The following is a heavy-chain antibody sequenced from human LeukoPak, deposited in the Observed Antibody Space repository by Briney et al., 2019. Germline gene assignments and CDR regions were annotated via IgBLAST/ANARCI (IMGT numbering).Heavy chain of an antibody. J-gene: IGHJ4*02. CDR2: FDPEDGET. CDR3: ATDPLRVVVPAAIQRWVAY. CDR1: GYTLTELS. D-gene: IGHD2-2*01. V-gene: IGHV1-24*01. Sequence: ASVKVSCKVSGYTLTELSMHWVRQAPGKGLEWMGGFDPEDGETIYAQKFQGRVTMTEDTSTDTAYMELSSLRSEDTAVYYCATDPLRVVVPAAIQRWVAYWGQGTLVTVSS.